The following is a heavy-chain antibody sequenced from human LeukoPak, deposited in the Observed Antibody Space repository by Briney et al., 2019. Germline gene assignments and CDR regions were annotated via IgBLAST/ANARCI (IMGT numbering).Heavy chain of an antibody. D-gene: IGHD1-26*01. CDR3: ARGSGSYSHY. J-gene: IGHJ4*02. CDR1: GGSFSGYY. Sequence: SETLSLTCAVYGGSFSGYYWSWIRQPPGKGLEWIGEINHSGSTNYNPSLKSRVTISVDTSKNQFSLKLSSVTAADTAVYYCARGSGSYSHYWGQGTWSPSPQ. CDR2: INHSGST. V-gene: IGHV4-34*01.